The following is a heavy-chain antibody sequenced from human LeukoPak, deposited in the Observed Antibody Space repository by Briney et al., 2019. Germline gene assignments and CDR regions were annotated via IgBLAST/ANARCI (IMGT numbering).Heavy chain of an antibody. CDR2: ISFSGSP. CDR1: GGSISSYY. V-gene: IGHV4-59*01. Sequence: SETLSLTCTVSGGSISSYYWSWIRQPPGKRLEWIGYISFSGSPNYNPSLKSRVTISVDTSKNQFSLKLSSVTAADTAVYYCARNYGSGSGRAVEIWGQGTMVTVSS. CDR3: ARNYGSGSGRAVEI. D-gene: IGHD3-10*01. J-gene: IGHJ3*02.